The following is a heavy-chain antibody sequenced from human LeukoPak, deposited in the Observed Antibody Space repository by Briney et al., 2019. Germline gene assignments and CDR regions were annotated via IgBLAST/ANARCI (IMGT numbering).Heavy chain of an antibody. V-gene: IGHV3-11*05. CDR3: ARDPSSDAFDI. J-gene: IGHJ3*02. CDR1: GFTFSDYY. Sequence: GGSLRLSCAASGFTFSDYYMSWIRQAPGNELEWVSYISSSSSYTNYADSVKGRFTISRDNAKNSLYLQMNSLRAEDTAVYYCARDPSSDAFDIWGQGTMVTASS. CDR2: ISSSSSYT.